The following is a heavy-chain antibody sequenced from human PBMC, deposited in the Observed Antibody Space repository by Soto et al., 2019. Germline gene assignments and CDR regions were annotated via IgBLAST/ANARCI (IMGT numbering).Heavy chain of an antibody. V-gene: IGHV2-5*02. CDR1: GFSLSTSGVG. CDR2: IYWDDSK. CDR3: AHKGPEDWPLDY. Sequence: QITLKESGPTLVRPTQTLTLTCAFSGFSLSTSGVGVGWIRQPPGKALEWLAVIYWDDSKHHSPSLRSRLTITKDTSKNQVVLTMTNMDPMDTGTYYCAHKGPEDWPLDYWGQGTQVTVSS. J-gene: IGHJ4*02. D-gene: IGHD3-9*01.